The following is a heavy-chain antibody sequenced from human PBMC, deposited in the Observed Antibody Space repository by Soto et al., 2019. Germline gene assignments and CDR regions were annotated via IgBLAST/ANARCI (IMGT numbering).Heavy chain of an antibody. CDR3: ARAALPAPYSGSYYFDY. CDR1: GFTVSSNY. CDR2: IYSGGST. D-gene: IGHD1-26*01. J-gene: IGHJ4*02. Sequence: GGSLRLSCAASGFTVSSNYMSWVRQAPGKGLEWVSVIYSGGSTYYADSVKGRFTISRHNSKNTLYLQMNSLRAEDTAVYYCARAALPAPYSGSYYFDYWGQGTLVTVSS. V-gene: IGHV3-53*04.